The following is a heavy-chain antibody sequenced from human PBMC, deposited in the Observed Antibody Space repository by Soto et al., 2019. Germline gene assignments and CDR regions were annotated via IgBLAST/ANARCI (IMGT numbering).Heavy chain of an antibody. CDR3: ARQGFGALDGLVDV. Sequence: QVQLQESGPGLVKPSETLSLSCTVSGGSISSYYWSWFRQSPGKRMEWMGYVHHGWGSSDNPTLPTQVAMTPDTSKSQSPIKVTPVTATDTAVDYGARQGFGALDGLVDVWGQGTTVTVSS. CDR2: VHHGWGS. V-gene: IGHV4-59*08. CDR1: GGSISSYY. D-gene: IGHD3-10*01. J-gene: IGHJ6*02.